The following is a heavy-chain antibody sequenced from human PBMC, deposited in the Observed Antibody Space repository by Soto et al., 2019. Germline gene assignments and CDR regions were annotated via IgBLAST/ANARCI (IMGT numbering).Heavy chain of an antibody. CDR1: GFTVSSNY. CDR3: ASSVIVVGAHYI. J-gene: IGHJ3*02. D-gene: IGHD3-22*01. V-gene: IGHV3-53*01. Sequence: GESLKISCAASGFTVSSNYMSWVRQAPGKGLEWVSVIYSGGSTYYADYGKGRFTIARANSKNTLYLQMNSLRAEDTAVYSCASSVIVVGAHYIWGQGTMVTVSS. CDR2: IYSGGST.